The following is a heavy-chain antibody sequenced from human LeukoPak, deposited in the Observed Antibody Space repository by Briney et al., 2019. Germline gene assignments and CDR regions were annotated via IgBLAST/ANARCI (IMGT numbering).Heavy chain of an antibody. Sequence: ASVKVSCKASGYTFTGYYMHWVRQAPGQGLEWMGWINPNSGGTNYAQKFQGRVTMTRDTSISTAYMELSRPRSDDTAVYYCARGSVRTTVTTGGDYWGQGTLVTVSS. CDR1: GYTFTGYY. CDR2: INPNSGGT. J-gene: IGHJ4*02. CDR3: ARGSVRTTVTTGGDY. D-gene: IGHD4-11*01. V-gene: IGHV1-2*02.